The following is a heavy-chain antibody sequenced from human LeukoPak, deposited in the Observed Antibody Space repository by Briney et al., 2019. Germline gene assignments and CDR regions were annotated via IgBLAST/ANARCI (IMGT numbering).Heavy chain of an antibody. CDR3: ARDGALVRGENWFDP. V-gene: IGHV4-59*11. CDR1: GGSISSHY. D-gene: IGHD6-6*01. Sequence: SETLSLTCTVSGGSISSHYWSWIRQPPGKGLEWIGYIYYSGSTNYNPSLKSRVTISVDTSKSQFSLKLSSVTAADTAVYYCARDGALVRGENWFDPWGQGTLVTVSS. CDR2: IYYSGST. J-gene: IGHJ5*02.